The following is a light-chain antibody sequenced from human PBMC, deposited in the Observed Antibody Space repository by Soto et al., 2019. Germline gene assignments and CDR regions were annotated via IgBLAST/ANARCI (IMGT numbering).Light chain of an antibody. CDR3: QQYNNWPKT. CDR1: QSVSSN. Sequence: EIVMTQSPATLSVSPGERATLSCRASQSVSSNLAWYQQKPGQAPRLLIYGASTRATGIPARFSGSGSGTEFTLTICIMQSEDFAVYYCQQYNNWPKTFGQGTKVEIK. J-gene: IGKJ1*01. CDR2: GAS. V-gene: IGKV3-15*01.